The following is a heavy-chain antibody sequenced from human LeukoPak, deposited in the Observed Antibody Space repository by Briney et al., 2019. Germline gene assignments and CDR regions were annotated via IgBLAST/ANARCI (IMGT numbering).Heavy chain of an antibody. J-gene: IGHJ6*03. Sequence: ASVKVSCNASGYTFTSYDINWVRQATGQGLEWMGWMNPNSGNTGYAQKFQGRVTITRNTSISTAYMELSSLRSEDTAVYYCARDYSSGGSYYYYMDVWGKGTTVTVSS. V-gene: IGHV1-8*03. CDR2: MNPNSGNT. CDR3: ARDYSSGGSYYYYMDV. CDR1: GYTFTSYD. D-gene: IGHD6-19*01.